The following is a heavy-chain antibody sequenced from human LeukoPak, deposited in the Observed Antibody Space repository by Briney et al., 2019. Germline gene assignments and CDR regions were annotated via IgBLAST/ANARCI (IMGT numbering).Heavy chain of an antibody. D-gene: IGHD6-19*01. CDR3: ARMYSSGWNY. Sequence: GGSLRLSCVASGFTFSSYEMEWVRQAPGKGLEWVSYISSSGFTIYYADSVKGRFTISRDNAKNSLYLQMNSLRVEDTAVYYCARMYSSGWNYWGQGTLVTVSP. CDR2: ISSSGFTI. V-gene: IGHV3-48*03. CDR1: GFTFSSYE. J-gene: IGHJ4*02.